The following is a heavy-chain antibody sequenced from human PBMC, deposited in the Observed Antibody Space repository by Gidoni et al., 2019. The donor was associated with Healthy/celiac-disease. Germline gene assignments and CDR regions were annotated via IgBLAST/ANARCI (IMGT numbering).Heavy chain of an antibody. CDR3: SRVSDHEYFDY. J-gene: IGHJ4*01. D-gene: IGHD6-6*01. V-gene: IGHV3-30-3*01. CDR2: ISYDGSNN. Sequence: QVQLGESGGGGVQPGRSLRLYCAASGCTFSSYARHWGRQAPGKGLEWVAVISYDGSNNYSADSVKGRFTISRDNSKNTLYLHMNSLRAEDTAVYYCSRVSDHEYFDYWCHGTLVTVSS. CDR1: GCTFSSYA.